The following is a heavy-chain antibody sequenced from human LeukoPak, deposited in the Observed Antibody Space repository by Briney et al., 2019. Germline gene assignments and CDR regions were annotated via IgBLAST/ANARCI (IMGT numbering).Heavy chain of an antibody. J-gene: IGHJ4*02. CDR3: AKDSTVTTSHFDY. CDR1: GFTFSSYG. D-gene: IGHD4-17*01. Sequence: GGSLRLSCAASGFTFSSYGMHWVRQAPGKGLEWVAVIWYDGSNKYYADSVKGRFTISRDNSKNTLYLQMNSLRAEDTAVYYCAKDSTVTTSHFDYWGREPWSPSPQ. CDR2: IWYDGSNK. V-gene: IGHV3-33*06.